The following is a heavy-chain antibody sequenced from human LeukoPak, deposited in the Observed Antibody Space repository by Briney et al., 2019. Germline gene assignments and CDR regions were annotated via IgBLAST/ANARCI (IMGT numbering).Heavy chain of an antibody. Sequence: GGSLRLSCAASGFTFSSYAMTWVRQAPGKGLEWVSAIGGSGDSTYYADSVKGRFTISRDNSKNTLYLQMNSLPAEDTAVYYCAKEADDWYPRPFDYWGQGTLVTVSS. J-gene: IGHJ4*02. V-gene: IGHV3-23*01. CDR2: IGGSGDST. D-gene: IGHD3-9*01. CDR3: AKEADDWYPRPFDY. CDR1: GFTFSSYA.